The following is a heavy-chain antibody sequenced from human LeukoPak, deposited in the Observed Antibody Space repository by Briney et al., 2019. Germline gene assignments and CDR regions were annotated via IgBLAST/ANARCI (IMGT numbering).Heavy chain of an antibody. Sequence: GASVKVSCKASGGTFSSYAISWVRQAPGQGVEWMGGVIAIFGTANYAQKFQGRVTITTDESTSTAYMELSSLRSEDTAVYYCAREGPMNSGTAPAFDYWGQGTLVTVSS. CDR2: VIAIFGTA. CDR1: GGTFSSYA. CDR3: AREGPMNSGTAPAFDY. J-gene: IGHJ4*02. D-gene: IGHD1-26*01. V-gene: IGHV1-69*05.